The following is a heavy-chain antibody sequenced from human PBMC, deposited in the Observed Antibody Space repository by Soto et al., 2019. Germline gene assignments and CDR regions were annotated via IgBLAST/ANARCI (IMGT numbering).Heavy chain of an antibody. CDR3: TRETVAGITGLDY. D-gene: IGHD1-20*01. Sequence: GGSLRLSCASSGFNVGAFAVNWVRQAPGKGLEWVSGISVSDAFIYYADSVRGRFSISRDASENILYLQMNSLRVDDTALYYCTRETVAGITGLDYWGPGTLVTVSS. J-gene: IGHJ4*02. CDR1: GFNVGAFA. CDR2: ISVSDAFI. V-gene: IGHV3-23*01.